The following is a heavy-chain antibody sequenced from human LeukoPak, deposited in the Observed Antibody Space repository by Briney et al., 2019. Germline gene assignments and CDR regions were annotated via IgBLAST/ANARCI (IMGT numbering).Heavy chain of an antibody. J-gene: IGHJ4*02. D-gene: IGHD2-2*01. V-gene: IGHV3-7*03. CDR3: ARAWCSSTSCYFDY. Sequence: PGGSLRLSCAGAGFTFSNYGMHWVRQAPGKGLEWVANIKQDASEKYYVDSVKGRFTISRDNAKNSLYLQMNSLRAEDTAVYYCARAWCSSTSCYFDYWGQGTLVTVSS. CDR1: GFTFSNYG. CDR2: IKQDASEK.